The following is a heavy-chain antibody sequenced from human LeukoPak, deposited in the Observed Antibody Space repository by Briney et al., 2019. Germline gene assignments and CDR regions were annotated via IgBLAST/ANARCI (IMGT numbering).Heavy chain of an antibody. V-gene: IGHV1-2*02. J-gene: IGHJ4*02. CDR1: GYTFTGYY. CDR2: INPNSGGT. Sequence: GASVKVSCKASGYTFTGYYMHWVRQAPGQGLEWMGWINPNSGGTNYAQKFQGRVTMTRDTSISTAYMELSRLRSDDTAVYYCARGAPKRTYYYDSSRSNRSFDYWGQGTLVTVSS. CDR3: ARGAPKRTYYYDSSRSNRSFDY. D-gene: IGHD3-22*01.